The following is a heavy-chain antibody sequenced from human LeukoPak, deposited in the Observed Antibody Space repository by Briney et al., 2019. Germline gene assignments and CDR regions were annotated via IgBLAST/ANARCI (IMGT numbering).Heavy chain of an antibody. V-gene: IGHV3-21*01. CDR3: AREASLSTVARNYYYMDV. J-gene: IGHJ6*03. Sequence: GGSLRLSCAASGYTFSSYSMNWVRQAPGKGLEWVSSISSSSSYIYYADSVKGRFTISRDNAKNSLYLQMNSLRAEDTAVYYCAREASLSTVARNYYYMDVWGKGTTVTVSS. CDR1: GYTFSSYS. D-gene: IGHD2/OR15-2a*01. CDR2: ISSSSSYI.